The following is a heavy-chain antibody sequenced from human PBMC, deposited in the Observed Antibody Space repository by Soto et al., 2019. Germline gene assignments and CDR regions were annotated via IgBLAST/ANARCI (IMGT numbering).Heavy chain of an antibody. V-gene: IGHV3-23*01. CDR2: ISGSGGST. D-gene: IGHD3-3*01. CDR3: AKDTNYDFWSGYWAYYYGMDV. J-gene: IGHJ6*02. Sequence: PGGSLRLSCAASEFTFSSYAMSWVRQAPGKGLEWVSAISGSGGSTYYADSVKGRFTISRDTSKNTLYLQMNSLRAEDTAVYYCAKDTNYDFWSGYWAYYYGMDVWGQGTTVTVSS. CDR1: EFTFSSYA.